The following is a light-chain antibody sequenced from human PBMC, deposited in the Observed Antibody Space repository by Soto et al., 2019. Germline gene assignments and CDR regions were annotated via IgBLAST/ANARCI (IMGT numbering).Light chain of an antibody. Sequence: QAVVTQPASLSASPGASASLTCTLRSGINVGTYRIYWYQQKPGSPPQYLLRYKSDSDKQQGSGVPSRFSGSKDASANAGILLISGLQSEDEADYYCMIWHSSAWVFGGGTQLTVL. J-gene: IGLJ3*02. CDR1: SGINVGTYR. V-gene: IGLV5-45*01. CDR3: MIWHSSAWV. CDR2: YKSDSDK.